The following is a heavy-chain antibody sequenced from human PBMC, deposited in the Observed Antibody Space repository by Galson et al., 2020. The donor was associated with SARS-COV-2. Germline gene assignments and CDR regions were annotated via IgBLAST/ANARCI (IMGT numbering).Heavy chain of an antibody. V-gene: IGHV3-33*01. D-gene: IGHD3-3*01. Sequence: GGTLRLSCAASGIIISGYDMHWVRQAPGKGLEWVAVIWHDGNNQYYEDSVKGRFTISRDNSKSMLYLEMNSLRDGDTAIYYCARESRSGNVGYFVLGRGGTRVTVSS. CDR3: ARESRSGNVGYFVL. CDR2: IWHDGNNQ. CDR1: GIIISGYD. J-gene: IGHJ2*01.